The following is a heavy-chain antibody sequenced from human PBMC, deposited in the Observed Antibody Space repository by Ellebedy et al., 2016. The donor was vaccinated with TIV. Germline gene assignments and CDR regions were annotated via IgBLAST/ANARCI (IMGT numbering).Heavy chain of an antibody. J-gene: IGHJ4*02. CDR3: ARDHYDYVWGSYRYFDY. CDR2: IYTSGST. CDR1: GGSISSYY. Sequence: MPSETLSLTCTVSGGSISSYYWSWIRQPAGKGLEWIGRIYTSGSTNYNPSLKSRVTMSVDTSKNQFSLKLRSVTAADTAVYYCARDHYDYVWGSYRYFDYWGQGTLVTVSS. D-gene: IGHD3-16*02. V-gene: IGHV4-4*07.